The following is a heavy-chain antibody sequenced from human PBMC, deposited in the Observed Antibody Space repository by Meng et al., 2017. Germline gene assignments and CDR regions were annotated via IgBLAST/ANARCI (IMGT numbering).Heavy chain of an antibody. CDR2: IYYSGST. CDR3: ARGRKGGTVTTLRSKQGWFDP. D-gene: IGHD4-17*01. CDR1: GGSISSSTYY. V-gene: IGHV4-39*07. Sequence: SETLSLTCTVSGGSISSSTYYWGWIRQPPGKGLEWIGSIYYSGSTYYNPSLKSRVTVSVDTSKNQFSLKLDSVTAADTAVYYCARGRKGGTVTTLRSKQGWFDPWGQGTLVTVSS. J-gene: IGHJ5*02.